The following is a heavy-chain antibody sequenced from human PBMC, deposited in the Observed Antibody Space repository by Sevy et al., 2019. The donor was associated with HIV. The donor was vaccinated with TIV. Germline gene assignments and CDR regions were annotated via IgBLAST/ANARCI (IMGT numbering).Heavy chain of an antibody. CDR2: INHRGST. D-gene: IGHD3-3*01. CDR3: ARGRVAAPTLTTVFGVADGTYFDY. Sequence: SEILSLTCAVYGGSFSGYYWTCIRQPPGKGLEWIAEINHRGSTNNNPSLKSRVTISIDTSKNQFSLNLRSVTAADTADYYCARGRVAAPTLTTVFGVADGTYFDYWGQGTLVTVSS. V-gene: IGHV4-34*01. CDR1: GGSFSGYY. J-gene: IGHJ4*02.